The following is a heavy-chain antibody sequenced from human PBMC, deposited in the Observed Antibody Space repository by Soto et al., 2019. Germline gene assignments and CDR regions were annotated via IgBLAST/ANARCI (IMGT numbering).Heavy chain of an antibody. Sequence: GGSLRLSCAASGFTFSSYAMHWVRQAPGKGLEWVAVISYDGSNKYYADSVKGRFTISRDNSKNTLYLQMNSLRAEDPAVYYCARAPAVIAAAGFFDYWGQGTLVTVSS. CDR1: GFTFSSYA. V-gene: IGHV3-30*04. D-gene: IGHD6-13*01. J-gene: IGHJ4*02. CDR3: ARAPAVIAAAGFFDY. CDR2: ISYDGSNK.